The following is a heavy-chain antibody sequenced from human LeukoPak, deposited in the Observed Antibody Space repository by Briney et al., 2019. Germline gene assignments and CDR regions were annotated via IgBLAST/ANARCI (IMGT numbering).Heavy chain of an antibody. CDR1: GLTVSRNY. CDR2: IYSGGNT. Sequence: GGSLRLSCAASGLTVSRNYMSWVRQAPGKGLEWVSVIYSGGNTYYADSVKGRFTISRDNAKNSLYLQMNSLRAEDTALYHCTRDGFGVALDYCGQGTLVTVSS. CDR3: TRDGFGVALDY. J-gene: IGHJ4*02. V-gene: IGHV3-66*01. D-gene: IGHD3-3*01.